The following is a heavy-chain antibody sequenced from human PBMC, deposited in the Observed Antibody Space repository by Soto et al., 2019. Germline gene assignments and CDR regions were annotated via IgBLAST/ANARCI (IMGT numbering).Heavy chain of an antibody. CDR1: GGTFSSYA. J-gene: IGHJ6*02. D-gene: IGHD3-10*01. V-gene: IGHV1-69*13. CDR2: IIPIFGTA. Sequence: GASVKVSCKASGGTFSSYAISWVRQAPGQGLEWMGGIIPIFGTANYAQKFQGRVTITANESTSTAYMELSSLRSEDTAVYYCARDLKRVSYGSGRLVVYYYGMDVWGQGTTVTVSS. CDR3: ARDLKRVSYGSGRLVVYYYGMDV.